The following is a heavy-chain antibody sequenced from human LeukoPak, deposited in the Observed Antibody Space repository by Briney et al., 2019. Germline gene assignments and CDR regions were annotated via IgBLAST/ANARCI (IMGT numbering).Heavy chain of an antibody. CDR2: IRYDGSNK. D-gene: IGHD2-2*01. CDR3: AKDGNIVVVPAASYFDY. J-gene: IGHJ4*02. Sequence: PGGSLRLSCAASGFTFSSYGMHWVRQAPGKGLEWVAFIRYDGSNKYYADSVKGRFTISRDNSKNTLYLQMNSLRAEDTAVYYCAKDGNIVVVPAASYFDYWGQGTLVTVSS. CDR1: GFTFSSYG. V-gene: IGHV3-30*02.